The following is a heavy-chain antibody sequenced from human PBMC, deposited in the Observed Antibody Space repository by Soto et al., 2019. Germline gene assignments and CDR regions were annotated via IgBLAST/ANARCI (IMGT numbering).Heavy chain of an antibody. CDR1: GGSISSYY. V-gene: IGHV4-59*01. Sequence: PSETLSLTCTVSGGSISSYYWSWIRQPPGKGLEWIGYIYYSGSTNYNPSLKSRVTISVDTSKNQFSLKLSSVTAADTAVYYCARVGLPGWFDPWGQGTLVTVSS. CDR3: ARVGLPGWFDP. J-gene: IGHJ5*02. CDR2: IYYSGST. D-gene: IGHD3-10*01.